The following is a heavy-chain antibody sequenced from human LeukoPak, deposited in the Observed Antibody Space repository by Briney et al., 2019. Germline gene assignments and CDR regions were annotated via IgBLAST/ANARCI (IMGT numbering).Heavy chain of an antibody. D-gene: IGHD3-22*01. J-gene: IGHJ3*02. CDR1: GFTFSSYS. CDR2: ISSSSSTI. Sequence: GSLRLSCAASGFTFSSYSMNWVRQAPGKGLEWVSYISSSSSTIYYADSVKGRFTISRDNAKNSLYLQMNSLRAEDTAVYYCARDGPPYYYDSHDAFDIWGQGTMVTVSS. V-gene: IGHV3-48*04. CDR3: ARDGPPYYYDSHDAFDI.